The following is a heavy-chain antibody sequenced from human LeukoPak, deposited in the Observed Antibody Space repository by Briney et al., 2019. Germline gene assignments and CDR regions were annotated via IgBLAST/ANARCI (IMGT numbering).Heavy chain of an antibody. CDR1: GYTFTSYD. CDR2: MNPNSGNT. V-gene: IGHV1-8*03. CDR3: ARGPPNAYYYGSGSYYF. J-gene: IGHJ4*02. D-gene: IGHD3-10*01. Sequence: GASVKVSCKASGYTFTSYDINWVRQATGQGLEWMGWMNPNSGNTGYAQKFQGRVTITRNTSISTAYMELSSLRSEDTAVYYCARGPPNAYYYGSGSYYFWGQGTLVTVSS.